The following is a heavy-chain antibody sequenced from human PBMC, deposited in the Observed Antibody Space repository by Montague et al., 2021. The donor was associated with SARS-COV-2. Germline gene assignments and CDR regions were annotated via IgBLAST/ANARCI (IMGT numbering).Heavy chain of an antibody. D-gene: IGHD6-13*01. Sequence: SLRLSCAASGFTFSSYGMHWVRQAPGKGLEWVAVIWYDGSNKYYADSVKGRFTISRDNSKNTLYLQMNSLRAEDTAVYYCARDARCWSYYLDYWGQGTLVTVSS. V-gene: IGHV3-33*01. CDR2: IWYDGSNK. CDR3: ARDARCWSYYLDY. CDR1: GFTFSSYG. J-gene: IGHJ4*03.